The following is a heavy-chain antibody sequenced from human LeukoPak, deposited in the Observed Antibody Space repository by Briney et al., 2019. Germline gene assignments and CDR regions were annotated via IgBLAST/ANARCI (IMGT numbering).Heavy chain of an antibody. V-gene: IGHV4-4*07. Sequence: PSETLSLTCTVSGGSISSYYWSWIRQPAGKGLEWIGRIYTSGSTNYNPSLKSRVTISVDTSKNQFSLKLSSVTAADTAVYYCAGGSWVTGVVGFDYWGQGTLVTVSS. CDR2: IYTSGST. J-gene: IGHJ4*02. CDR3: AGGSWVTGVVGFDY. D-gene: IGHD1-26*01. CDR1: GGSISSYY.